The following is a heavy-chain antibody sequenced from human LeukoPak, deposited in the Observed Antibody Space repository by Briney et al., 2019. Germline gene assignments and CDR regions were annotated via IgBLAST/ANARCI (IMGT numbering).Heavy chain of an antibody. J-gene: IGHJ3*02. CDR2: IYYSGTT. CDR3: ARRIAVADAFDI. CDR1: GGSISSYY. V-gene: IGHV4-59*08. D-gene: IGHD6-19*01. Sequence: SETLSLTCTVSGGSISSYYWSWIRQPPGKGLEWIGYIYYSGTTNYNPSLKSRVTISVDTSKNQFSLKLSSVTAADTAVYYCARRIAVADAFDIWGQGTMVTVSS.